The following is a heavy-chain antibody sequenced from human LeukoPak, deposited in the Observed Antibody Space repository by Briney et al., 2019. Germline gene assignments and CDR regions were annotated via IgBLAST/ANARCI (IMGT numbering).Heavy chain of an antibody. Sequence: PSETLSLTCTVSGGSISSYYWSWIRQPPGKGLEWIGYIYHSGSTYYNPSLKSRVTISVDRSKNQFSLKLSSVTAADTAVYYCARDYRYSSRGGVYFDYWGQGTLVTVSS. J-gene: IGHJ4*02. CDR3: ARDYRYSSRGGVYFDY. CDR2: IYHSGST. V-gene: IGHV4-59*12. D-gene: IGHD6-19*01. CDR1: GGSISSYY.